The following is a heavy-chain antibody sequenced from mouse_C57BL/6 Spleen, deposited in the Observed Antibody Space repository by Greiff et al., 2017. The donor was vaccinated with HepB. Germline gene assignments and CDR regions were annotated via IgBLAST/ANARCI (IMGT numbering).Heavy chain of an antibody. CDR2: IWSGGST. Sequence: QVQLKQSGPGLVQPSQSLSITCTVSGFSLTSYGVNWVRQPPGKGLEWLGVIWSGGSTDYNAAFISRLSISKDNSKSQVFFKMNSLQADDTAIYYCASHRQLLYAMDYWGQGTSVTVSS. CDR3: ASHRQLLYAMDY. CDR1: GFSLTSYG. J-gene: IGHJ4*01. D-gene: IGHD3-2*01. V-gene: IGHV2-4*01.